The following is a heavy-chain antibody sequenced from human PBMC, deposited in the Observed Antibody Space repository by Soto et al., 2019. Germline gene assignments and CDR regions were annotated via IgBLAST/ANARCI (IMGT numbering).Heavy chain of an antibody. CDR3: ARFGVGQLYDY. CDR1: GFTFSSYD. CDR2: IGTAGDT. V-gene: IGHV3-13*04. Sequence: EVQLVESGGGLVQPGGSLRLSCAASGFTFSSYDMHWVRQATGKGLEWVSAIGTAGDTYYPGSVKARFTISRENAKNSLYLQMNSLRAGDTAVYYCARFGVGQLYDYWGQGTLVTVSS. D-gene: IGHD6-13*01. J-gene: IGHJ4*02.